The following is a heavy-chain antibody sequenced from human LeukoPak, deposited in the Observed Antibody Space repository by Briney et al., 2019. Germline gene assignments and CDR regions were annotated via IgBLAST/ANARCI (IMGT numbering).Heavy chain of an antibody. V-gene: IGHV3-7*03. D-gene: IGHD3-16*01. CDR3: ARDGFGTGSN. Sequence: GGSLRLSCVVSGVTFSSHWMSWVRQAPGKGLEWVANIKQDGSERYYVDSVKGRFTISRDNAKNSVFLQMNSLRAEDTAVYYCARDGFGTGSNWGQGTLVTVSS. CDR1: GVTFSSHW. CDR2: IKQDGSER. J-gene: IGHJ4*02.